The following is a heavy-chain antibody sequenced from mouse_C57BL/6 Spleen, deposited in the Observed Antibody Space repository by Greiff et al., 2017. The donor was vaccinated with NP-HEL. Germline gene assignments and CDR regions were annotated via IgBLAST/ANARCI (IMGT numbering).Heavy chain of an antibody. Sequence: VKLMESGAELVRPGTSVKVSCKASGYAFTNYLIEWVKQRPGQGLEWIGVINPGSGGTNYNEKFKGKATLTADKSSSTAYMQLSSLTSEDSAVYFCAREGDSNFDYWGQGTTLTVSS. CDR3: AREGDSNFDY. CDR2: INPGSGGT. CDR1: GYAFTNYL. J-gene: IGHJ2*01. V-gene: IGHV1-54*01.